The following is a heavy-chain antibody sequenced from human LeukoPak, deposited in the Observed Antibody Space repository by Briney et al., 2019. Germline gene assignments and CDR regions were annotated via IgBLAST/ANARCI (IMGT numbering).Heavy chain of an antibody. Sequence: SETLSLTCAVYGGSFSGYYWSWIRQPPGKGLEWIGEINHSGSTNYNPSLKSRVTISVDTSKNQFSLKLSSVTAADTAVYYCARQYHDSTGYYYFDYWGQGTLVTVSS. D-gene: IGHD3-22*01. V-gene: IGHV4-34*01. CDR3: ARQYHDSTGYYYFDY. CDR1: GGSFSGYY. CDR2: INHSGST. J-gene: IGHJ4*02.